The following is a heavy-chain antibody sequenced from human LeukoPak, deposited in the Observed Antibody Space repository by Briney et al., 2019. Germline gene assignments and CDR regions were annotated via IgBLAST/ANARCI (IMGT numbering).Heavy chain of an antibody. CDR1: GFTFSSYG. CDR2: IRYDGSNK. V-gene: IGHV3-30*02. J-gene: IGHJ4*02. CDR3: ARHRVGSGSRDFDY. Sequence: GGSLRLSCAASGFTFSSYGMHWVRQAPGKGLEWVAFIRYDGSNKYYADSVKGRFTISRDNSKNTLYLQMNSLRAEDTAVYYCARHRVGSGSRDFDYWGQGTLVTVSS. D-gene: IGHD3-10*01.